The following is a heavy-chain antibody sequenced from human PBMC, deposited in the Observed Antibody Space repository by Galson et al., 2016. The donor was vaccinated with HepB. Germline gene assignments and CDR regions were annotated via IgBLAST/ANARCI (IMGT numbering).Heavy chain of an antibody. J-gene: IGHJ4*02. CDR3: ASSVRGSGSPPGGY. V-gene: IGHV3-74*01. Sequence: SLRLSCAASGFTFSTYWMHWVRQAPGKGLVWVSRINSDGSSTGFADSVKGRFTISRDNAKNTLYLQMNSLRAEDTAVYYCASSVRGSGSPPGGYWGQGILVTV. D-gene: IGHD3-10*01. CDR2: INSDGSST. CDR1: GFTFSTYW.